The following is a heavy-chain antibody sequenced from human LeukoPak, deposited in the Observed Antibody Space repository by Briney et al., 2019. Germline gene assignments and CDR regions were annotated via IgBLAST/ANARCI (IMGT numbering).Heavy chain of an antibody. J-gene: IGHJ4*02. CDR3: ARNPAKVFPAVY. CDR2: INEDGSRT. V-gene: IGHV3-7*01. CDR1: GLAFKNYW. D-gene: IGHD2-2*01. Sequence: PGGSLRLSCLGTGLAFKNYWMSWVRQAPGKGLEWVANINEDGSRTFYVDSVKGRFTISSDNAKSSVYLQMNSLRADDTAVYYCARNPAKVFPAVYWGQGTLVTVSS.